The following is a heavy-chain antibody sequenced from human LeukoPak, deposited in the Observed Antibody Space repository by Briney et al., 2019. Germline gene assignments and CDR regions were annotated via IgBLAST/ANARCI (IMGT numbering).Heavy chain of an antibody. CDR1: GFTFSAHW. CDR3: ARGRAAHLFDY. V-gene: IGHV3-7*01. Sequence: PGGSLRLSCAVSGFTFSAHWIIWVRQAPGKGLAWVANVKGDGSEKYYVDSVKGRFTISRDNAKNSLYLQMNSLRAEDTAVYYCARGRAAHLFDYWGQGTLVTVSS. CDR2: VKGDGSEK. D-gene: IGHD6-6*01. J-gene: IGHJ4*02.